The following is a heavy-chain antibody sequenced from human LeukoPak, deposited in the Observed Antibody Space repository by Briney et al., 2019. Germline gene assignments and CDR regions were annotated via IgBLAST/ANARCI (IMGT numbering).Heavy chain of an antibody. V-gene: IGHV3-7*01. CDR1: GFTFSSYL. CDR2: IKQDGSEK. J-gene: IGHJ4*02. Sequence: GGSPRLSCAAPGFTFSSYLMSWVRQAPGKGLEWVANIKQDGSEKYYVDSVKGRFTISRDNAKNSLYLQMNSLRAEDTAVYYCARDDPLRTFDYWGQGTLVTVSS. CDR3: ARDDPLRTFDY. D-gene: IGHD1-14*01.